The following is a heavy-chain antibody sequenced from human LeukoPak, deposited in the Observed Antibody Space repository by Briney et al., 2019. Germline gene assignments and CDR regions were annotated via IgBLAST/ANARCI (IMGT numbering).Heavy chain of an antibody. V-gene: IGHV3-21*01. CDR1: GFRFSGYV. CDR2: ISMSSSYI. J-gene: IGHJ4*02. D-gene: IGHD3-10*01. CDR3: AREDYSSGNPTIDH. Sequence: GGSLRLSCVASGFRFSGYVMTWVRQAPGKGLEWISTISMSSSYIYYADSVRGRFTISRDNAKNSLYLQMTSLRAEDAAVYYCAREDYSSGNPTIDHWGQGTLVTVSS.